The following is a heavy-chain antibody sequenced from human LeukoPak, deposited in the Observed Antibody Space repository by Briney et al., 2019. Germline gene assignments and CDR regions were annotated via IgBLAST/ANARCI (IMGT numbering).Heavy chain of an antibody. D-gene: IGHD1-26*01. CDR1: GYSISSGYY. CDR2: IYHSGST. CDR3: ARDRGANDAFDT. J-gene: IGHJ3*02. Sequence: SETLSLTCAVSGYSISSGYYWGWIRQPPGKGLEWIGSIYHSGSTYYNPSLKSRVTISVDTSKNQFSLKLSSVTAADTAVYYCARDRGANDAFDTWGQGTMVTVSS. V-gene: IGHV4-38-2*02.